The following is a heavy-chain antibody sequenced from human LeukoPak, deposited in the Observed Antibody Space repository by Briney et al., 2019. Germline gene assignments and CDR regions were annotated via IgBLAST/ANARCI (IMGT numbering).Heavy chain of an antibody. J-gene: IGHJ5*02. CDR3: ARQEYCSGGSCYTWFDP. Sequence: GESLKISCKGSGYSFTSYWTGWVRQMPGKGLEWMGIIYPGDSDTRYSPSFQGQVTISADKSISAAYLQWSSLKASDTAIYYCARQEYCSGGSCYTWFDPWGQGTLVTVSS. V-gene: IGHV5-51*01. CDR1: GYSFTSYW. D-gene: IGHD2-15*01. CDR2: IYPGDSDT.